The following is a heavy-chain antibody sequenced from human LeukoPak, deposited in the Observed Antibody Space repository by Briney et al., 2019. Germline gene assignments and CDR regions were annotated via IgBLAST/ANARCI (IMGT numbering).Heavy chain of an antibody. J-gene: IGHJ6*02. D-gene: IGHD3-9*01. Sequence: PSETLSLTCTVSGGSISSYYWSWIRQPPGKGLEWIGYIYYSGSTNYNPSLKSRVTMSVDTSKNQFSLKLSSVTAADTAVYYCARGPYYDILTGPTTTSYYYGMDVWGQGTTVTVSS. CDR3: ARGPYYDILTGPTTTSYYYGMDV. CDR1: GGSISSYY. V-gene: IGHV4-59*01. CDR2: IYYSGST.